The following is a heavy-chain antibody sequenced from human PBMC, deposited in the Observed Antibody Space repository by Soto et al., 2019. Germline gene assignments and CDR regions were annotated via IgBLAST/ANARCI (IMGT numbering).Heavy chain of an antibody. CDR1: GFNFRNYG. CDR2: IVGIGDTA. D-gene: IGHD4-17*01. CDR3: AKDYDYGDSLAFAC. J-gene: IGHJ4*02. V-gene: IGHV3-23*01. Sequence: EVQLLEAGGGLVHPGGSLRLSCAASGFNFRNYGMSWVRQAPGKGLEWLSAIVGIGDTAYYADSVRGRFTISRDNSKNTLYLQLNYLGAEDTAIYDWAKDYDYGDSLAFACWGQGTLVTVSS.